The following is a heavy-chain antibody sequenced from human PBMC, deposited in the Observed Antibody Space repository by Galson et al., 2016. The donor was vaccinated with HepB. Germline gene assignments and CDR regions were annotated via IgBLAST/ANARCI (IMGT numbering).Heavy chain of an antibody. J-gene: IGHJ4*02. CDR1: GGTFSRYP. CDR3: ARGGFDNWDEADPVDY. CDR2: TIPMFGTA. D-gene: IGHD1-20*01. Sequence: SVKVSCKASGGTFSRYPISWVRQAPGQGLEWMGGTIPMFGTAKYAQKFQGRVTITADESTSTGYMDLTSLRSEDTAVYYCARGGFDNWDEADPVDYWGQGTLVTVAS. V-gene: IGHV1-69*13.